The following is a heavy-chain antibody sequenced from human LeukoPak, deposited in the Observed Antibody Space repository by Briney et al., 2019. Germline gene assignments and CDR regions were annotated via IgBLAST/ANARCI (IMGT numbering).Heavy chain of an antibody. Sequence: PGGSLRLSCAASGLTFRNYGMHWVRQAPGKGLEWVAIIYYDGSNKYYRDSVKGRFTISRDNSKNTLYLQMNSLRAEDTSVYYCARDPTIAAAGTVGLWFDPWGQGTLVTVSS. CDR3: ARDPTIAAAGTVGLWFDP. CDR1: GLTFRNYG. CDR2: IYYDGSNK. V-gene: IGHV3-33*01. J-gene: IGHJ5*02. D-gene: IGHD6-13*01.